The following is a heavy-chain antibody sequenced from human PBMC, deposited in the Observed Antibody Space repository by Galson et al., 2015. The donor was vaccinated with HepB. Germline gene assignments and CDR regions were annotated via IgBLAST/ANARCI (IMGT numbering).Heavy chain of an antibody. D-gene: IGHD5-18*01. CDR2: IYYSGST. CDR3: ARDIGDTAMVGSRYYYYGMDV. V-gene: IGHV4-59*01. CDR1: GGSISSYY. Sequence: SETLSLTCTVSGGSISSYYWSWIRQPPGKGLEWIGYIYYSGSTNYNPSLKSRVTISVDTSKNQFSLKLSSVTAADTAVYYCARDIGDTAMVGSRYYYYGMDVWGQGTTVTVSS. J-gene: IGHJ6*02.